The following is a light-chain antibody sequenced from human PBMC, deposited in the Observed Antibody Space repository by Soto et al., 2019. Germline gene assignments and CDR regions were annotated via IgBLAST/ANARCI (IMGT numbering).Light chain of an antibody. CDR3: CSYAGSYTLGV. V-gene: IGLV2-11*01. J-gene: IGLJ2*01. CDR2: DVS. CDR1: SSNVGGYNY. Sequence: QSALTQPRSVSGSPGQSVTISCTGTSSNVGGYNYVSWYQQQTGKAPKLMIYDVSKRPSGVPDRFSGSESGNTASLTISGLQAEDEADYYCCSYAGSYTLGVFGGGTKVTVL.